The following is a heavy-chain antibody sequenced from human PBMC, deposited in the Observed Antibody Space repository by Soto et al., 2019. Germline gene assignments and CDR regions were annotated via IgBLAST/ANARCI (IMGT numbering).Heavy chain of an antibody. V-gene: IGHV5-51*01. J-gene: IGHJ6*02. Sequence: VSLKISCKGSGYSFTSYWIAWVRQMPGKGLEWMGIIYPGDSNTRYSPSFQGQVTISADKSISTAYLQWSSLKASDTAMYYCARTAAAGKYYYGVDVWGQGTTVTVSS. CDR3: ARTAAAGKYYYGVDV. CDR2: IYPGDSNT. D-gene: IGHD6-13*01. CDR1: GYSFTSYW.